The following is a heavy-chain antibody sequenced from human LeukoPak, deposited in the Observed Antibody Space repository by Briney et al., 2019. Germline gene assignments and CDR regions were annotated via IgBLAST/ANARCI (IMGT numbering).Heavy chain of an antibody. V-gene: IGHV3-7*01. Sequence: GGSLRLSCAASGFTFSSYWMSWVRQAPGKGLEWVANIKQDGSEKYYVDSVKGRFTISRDNAKNSLYLQMNSLRAEDTAVYYCARDNGLLWFGELTLSYYYYYYMDVWGKGTTVTISS. CDR1: GFTFSSYW. J-gene: IGHJ6*03. D-gene: IGHD3-10*01. CDR3: ARDNGLLWFGELTLSYYYYYYMDV. CDR2: IKQDGSEK.